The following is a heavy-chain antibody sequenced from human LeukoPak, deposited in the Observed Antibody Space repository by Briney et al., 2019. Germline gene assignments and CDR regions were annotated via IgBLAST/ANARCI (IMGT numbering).Heavy chain of an antibody. CDR3: ARQAYYDSSGYYDFDY. CDR2: IYYSGST. CDR1: GGSISSYY. V-gene: IGHV4-59*04. Sequence: SETLSLTCTVSGGSISSYYWSWIRQPPGKGLEWIGSIYYSGSTYYNPSLKSRVTMSVDTSKNQFSLKLSSVTAADTAVYYCARQAYYDSSGYYDFDYWGQGTLVTVSS. J-gene: IGHJ4*02. D-gene: IGHD3-22*01.